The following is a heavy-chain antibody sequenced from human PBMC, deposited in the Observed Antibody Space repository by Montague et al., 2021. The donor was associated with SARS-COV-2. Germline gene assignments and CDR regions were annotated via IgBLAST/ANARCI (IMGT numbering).Heavy chain of an antibody. D-gene: IGHD1-7*01. CDR1: GGSMTDYY. V-gene: IGHV4-59*01. Sequence: SETLSLTCSVSGGSMTDYYWSWIRQAPGKGLEWIGFTSESGDAKSNPSLASRLTIIMGTSNNQFSLKLWSVTAADTARYYCARNPARDQVTGTPNYGLGVWGQGTTVIVSS. CDR2: TSESGDA. J-gene: IGHJ6*02. CDR3: ARNPARDQVTGTPNYGLGV.